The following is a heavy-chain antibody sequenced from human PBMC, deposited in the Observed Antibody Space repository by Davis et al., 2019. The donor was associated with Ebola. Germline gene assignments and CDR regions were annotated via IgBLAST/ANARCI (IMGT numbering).Heavy chain of an antibody. CDR3: ARGYSSSGGWFDP. J-gene: IGHJ5*02. Sequence: GESLKISCAASGFTFSSYEMNWVRQAPGKGLVWVSRINSDGSSTSYADSVKGRFTISRDNAKNTLYLQMNSLRAEDTAVYYCARGYSSSGGWFDPWGQGTLVTVSS. V-gene: IGHV3-74*01. CDR2: INSDGSST. D-gene: IGHD6-6*01. CDR1: GFTFSSYE.